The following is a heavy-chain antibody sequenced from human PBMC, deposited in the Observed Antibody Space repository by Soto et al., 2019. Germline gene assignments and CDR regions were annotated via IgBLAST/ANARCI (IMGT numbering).Heavy chain of an antibody. D-gene: IGHD6-19*01. CDR1: GFTFSSYG. CDR2: IWYDGSNE. V-gene: IGHV3-33*01. CDR3: ARDDIPGRAVATYGMDV. Sequence: QVQLVESGGGVVQPGRSLRLSCAASGFTFSSYGMHWVRQAPGKGLEWVAVIWYDGSNEYYADSVKGRFTISKDNSKNTLYLQMNSLRAEDTAVYYCARDDIPGRAVATYGMDVWGQGTTVTVSS. J-gene: IGHJ6*02.